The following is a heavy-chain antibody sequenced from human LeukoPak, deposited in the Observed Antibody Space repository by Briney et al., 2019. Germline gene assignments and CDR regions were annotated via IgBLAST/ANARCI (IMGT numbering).Heavy chain of an antibody. CDR2: TSGSI. V-gene: IGHV4-59*11. CDR3: ARVLAIFGLDTTDFYMDV. Sequence: SETLSLTCAVSGGSISSHYWSWIRQPPGKGLEGIGDTSGSISDNHSLKSRVAVSVDPSQNQVSLSLTSVTAADTAVYYCARVLAIFGLDTTDFYMDVWGKGTTVTVSS. CDR1: GGSISSHY. J-gene: IGHJ6*03. D-gene: IGHD3/OR15-3a*01.